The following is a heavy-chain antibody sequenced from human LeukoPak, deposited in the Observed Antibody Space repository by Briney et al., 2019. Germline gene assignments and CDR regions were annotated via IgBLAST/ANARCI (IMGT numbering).Heavy chain of an antibody. V-gene: IGHV5-51*01. J-gene: IGHJ3*02. D-gene: IGHD3-22*01. CDR3: CITYYYDSSGPRGAFDI. CDR1: GYSFTSYW. Sequence: GESLKISCMGSGYSFTSYWIGWVRQMPGKGLEWMGIIYPGDSDTRYSPSFQGQVTISADKSISTAYLQWSSLKASDTAMYYCCITYYYDSSGPRGAFDIWGQGTMVTVSS. CDR2: IYPGDSDT.